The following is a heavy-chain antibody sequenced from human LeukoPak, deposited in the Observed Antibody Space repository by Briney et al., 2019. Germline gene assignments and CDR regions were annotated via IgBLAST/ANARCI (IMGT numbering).Heavy chain of an antibody. CDR2: ISSSSSYI. CDR3: AREPGGSSCLGY. J-gene: IGHJ4*02. D-gene: IGHD2-15*01. Sequence: PGGSLRLSCAASGFTLSIYEMNWVRQAPGKGLEWVSSISSSSSYIYYADSVKGRFTISRDNAKNSLYLQMNSLRAEDTAVYYCAREPGGSSCLGYWGQGTLVTVSS. V-gene: IGHV3-21*01. CDR1: GFTLSIYE.